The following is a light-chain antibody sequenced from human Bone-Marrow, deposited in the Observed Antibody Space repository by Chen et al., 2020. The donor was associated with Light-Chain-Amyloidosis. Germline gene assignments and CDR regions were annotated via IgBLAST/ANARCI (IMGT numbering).Light chain of an antibody. CDR1: NIGSTS. J-gene: IGLJ3*02. Sequence: SYVLTQPSPVSVAPGQTATIACWGNNIGSTSVHWYQQTPGQAPLLVVYDDSDRPSGIPERLSGSNSGNTATPTISRVEAGDEADYYCQVWDRSSDRPVFGGGTKLTVL. CDR3: QVWDRSSDRPV. V-gene: IGLV3-21*02. CDR2: DDS.